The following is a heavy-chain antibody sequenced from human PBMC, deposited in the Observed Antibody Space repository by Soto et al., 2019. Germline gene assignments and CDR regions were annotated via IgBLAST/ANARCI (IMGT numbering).Heavy chain of an antibody. CDR2: ISPYNGNT. V-gene: IGHV1-18*01. CDR3: ARDLLPMSGTSTDAFVI. CDR1: GYMINSDR. Sequence: LNVARKGSGYMINSDRISCGLQSHEQGLEGMACISPYNGNTNYAQKFQGRVTMTADSSTSTAHMELRSLKTDDTAVYYCARDLLPMSGTSTDAFVIWCQGTMVTVSS. J-gene: IGHJ3*02. D-gene: IGHD1-7*01.